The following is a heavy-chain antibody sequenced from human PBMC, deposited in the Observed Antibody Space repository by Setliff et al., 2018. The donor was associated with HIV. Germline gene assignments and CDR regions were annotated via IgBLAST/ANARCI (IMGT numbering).Heavy chain of an antibody. CDR3: AKIEVGYYYYMDV. J-gene: IGHJ6*04. Sequence: SETLSLTCTVSRGSISSHYWSWIRQPPGKGLEWIGYVSYSGTTQYNPSLKSRVTISLDTSKNHFSLKLTSVTAADTAVYYCAKIEVGYYYYMDVWGKGTSVTVSS. V-gene: IGHV4-59*11. D-gene: IGHD3-16*01. CDR2: VSYSGTT. CDR1: RGSISSHY.